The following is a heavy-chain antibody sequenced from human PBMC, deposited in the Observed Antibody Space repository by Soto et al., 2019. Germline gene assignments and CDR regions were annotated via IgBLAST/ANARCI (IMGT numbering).Heavy chain of an antibody. CDR1: GFTFSTYG. Sequence: PGGSLRLSCAASGFTFSTYGMNWVRQAPGKGLEWVAVIWYDGSQKYYADSVKGRFTVSRDNSKNTLYLQMNNLRVEDTAVYYCARVDCTGGSCRPYYYYYGMDVWGQGTTVTVSS. D-gene: IGHD2-15*01. CDR2: IWYDGSQK. V-gene: IGHV3-33*01. J-gene: IGHJ6*02. CDR3: ARVDCTGGSCRPYYYYYGMDV.